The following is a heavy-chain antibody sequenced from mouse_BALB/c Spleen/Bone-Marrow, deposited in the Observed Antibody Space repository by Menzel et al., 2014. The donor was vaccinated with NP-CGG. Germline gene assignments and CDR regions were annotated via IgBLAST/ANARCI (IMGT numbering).Heavy chain of an antibody. V-gene: IGHV5-12*02. CDR1: GFTFSDYY. Sequence: EVKLVESGGGLVQPGGSLKLSCATSGFTFSDYYMYWVRQTPEKRLEWVAYITKGGGSTYYPDIVKGRFTTSRDNAKNTLYLQMSRLKSEDTAMYYCARQLAYAMDYWGQGTSVTVSS. CDR3: ARQLAYAMDY. CDR2: ITKGGGST. J-gene: IGHJ4*01. D-gene: IGHD4-1*01.